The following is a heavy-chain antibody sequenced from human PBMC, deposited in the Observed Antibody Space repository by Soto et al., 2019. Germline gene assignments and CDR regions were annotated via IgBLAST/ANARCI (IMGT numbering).Heavy chain of an antibody. CDR3: ARHEATYYNFYGMDV. CDR1: GYSLTTYW. CDR2: IHPGESDT. Sequence: GESLKISCKSYGYSLTTYWIAWVRQMPGKGLEWMGSIHPGESDTRYSPSFQVQVTISADRSITTAYLQWSSLKASDTAMYYCARHEATYYNFYGMDVWGQGTTVTVSS. V-gene: IGHV5-51*01. J-gene: IGHJ6*02.